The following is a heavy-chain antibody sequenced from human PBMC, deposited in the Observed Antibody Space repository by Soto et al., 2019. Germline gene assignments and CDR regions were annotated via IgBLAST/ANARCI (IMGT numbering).Heavy chain of an antibody. Sequence: ASVKVSCKASGYTFTSYGISWVRQAPGQGLEWMGWISAYNGNTNYAQKLQGRVTMTTDTSTSTASTELRSLGSDDTAVYYCERGYRDSLDYRDEGTLVTVSS. D-gene: IGHD2-2*02. CDR2: ISAYNGNT. J-gene: IGHJ4*02. CDR1: GYTFTSYG. V-gene: IGHV1-18*01. CDR3: ERGYRDSLDY.